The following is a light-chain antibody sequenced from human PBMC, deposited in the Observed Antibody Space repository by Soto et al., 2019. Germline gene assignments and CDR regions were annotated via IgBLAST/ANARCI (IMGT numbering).Light chain of an antibody. V-gene: IGLV1-40*01. CDR2: GNT. CDR1: GSNIGAGFD. J-gene: IGLJ2*01. Sequence: QSVLTQPPSVSGAPGQRITISCTGAGSNIGAGFDVHWYQQLPGTVPKLLIYGNTNRPSGVPDRFSGSRSGASASLATTGLQVEDEANYYCQSYDSILGAVFGGGTKVTVL. CDR3: QSYDSILGAV.